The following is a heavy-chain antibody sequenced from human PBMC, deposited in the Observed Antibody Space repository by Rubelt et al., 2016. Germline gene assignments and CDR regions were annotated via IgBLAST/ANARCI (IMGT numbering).Heavy chain of an antibody. CDR2: LYYSGNT. V-gene: IGHV4-39*01. CDR3: ASHMGQWLVRSDAFDM. CDR1: GGSIGSSRYY. J-gene: IGHJ3*02. Sequence: QLQLQESGPRLVKPSETLSLTCTVSGGSIGSSRYYWGWIRQSPGQGLEWIGSLYYSGNTFYNPSLKSRVTMVADTSANQFSLRLGSVTAADSALYYCASHMGQWLVRSDAFDMWGQGTMVTVSS. D-gene: IGHD6-19*01.